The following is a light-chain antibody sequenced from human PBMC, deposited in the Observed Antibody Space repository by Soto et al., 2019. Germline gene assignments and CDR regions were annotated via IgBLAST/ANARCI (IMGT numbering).Light chain of an antibody. CDR1: QSVGTY. CDR2: GAS. V-gene: IGKV3-20*01. CDR3: QQYNDWPKT. Sequence: EIVLTQSPGTLCLSPGERATLSCRASQSVGTYLAWYQQKPGQAPRLLIYGASSRATGIPDRFSGSGSGTDVTLTISRLEPEDFAVYYCQQYNDWPKTFGQGTKVDIK. J-gene: IGKJ1*01.